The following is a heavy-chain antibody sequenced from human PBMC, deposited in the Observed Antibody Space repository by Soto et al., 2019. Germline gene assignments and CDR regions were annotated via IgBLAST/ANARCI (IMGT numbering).Heavy chain of an antibody. CDR2: INPNSGGT. CDR3: ARDRFLEWLLYGGYAFDI. D-gene: IGHD3-3*01. J-gene: IGHJ3*02. V-gene: IGHV1-2*02. Sequence: ASVKVSCKASGYTFTGYYMHWVRQAPGQGLEWMGWINPNSGGTNYAQKFQGRVTMTRDTSISTAYMELSRLRSDDTAVYYCARDRFLEWLLYGGYAFDIWGQGTMVTVSS. CDR1: GYTFTGYY.